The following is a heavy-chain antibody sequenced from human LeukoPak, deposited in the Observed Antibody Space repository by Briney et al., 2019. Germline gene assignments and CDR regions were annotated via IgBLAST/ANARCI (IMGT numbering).Heavy chain of an antibody. CDR1: GFTFSCYA. D-gene: IGHD2-8*01. J-gene: IGHJ4*02. V-gene: IGHV3-23*01. CDR3: AKMVREFYTISYYFDY. CDR2: ISGSGAGT. Sequence: AGGSLRLSCAVSGFTFSCYAMNWVRQAPGKGLEWVSGISGSGAGTYYADSVKGRFTISRDNSKNTLYLQMNSLRAEDTAVYYCAKMVREFYTISYYFDYWGQGTLVTVSS.